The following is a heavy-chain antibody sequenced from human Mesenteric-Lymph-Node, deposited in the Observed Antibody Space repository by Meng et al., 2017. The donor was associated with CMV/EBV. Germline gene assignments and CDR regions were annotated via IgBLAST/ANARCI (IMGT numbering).Heavy chain of an antibody. D-gene: IGHD3-16*01. V-gene: IGHV3-7*01. CDR3: ARGGDFGTLDY. CDR1: GFTFSSYW. Sequence: GESLKISCAASGFTFSSYWMTWVRQAPEKGLEWVASIKQDESEKNYVDSVKGRFTISRDNAKNSLYLQMNSLRAEDTAVYYCARGGDFGTLDYWGQGALVTVSS. CDR2: IKQDESEK. J-gene: IGHJ4*02.